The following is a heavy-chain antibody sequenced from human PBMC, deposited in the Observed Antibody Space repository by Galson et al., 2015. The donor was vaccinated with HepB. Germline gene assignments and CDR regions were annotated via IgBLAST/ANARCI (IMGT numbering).Heavy chain of an antibody. CDR3: VRRAGNSNYDY. Sequence: QSGAAVKKPGESLTISCKGSGYSFHSYWIDWVRQMPGKGLEWMGIIYPGDSDTIYSPSFQGKVTISVDKSISTAYRQWSSLKAADTAMYDCVRRAGNSNYDYWGQGTLVTGAS. CDR2: IYPGDSDT. J-gene: IGHJ4*02. V-gene: IGHV5-51*03. CDR1: GYSFHSYW. D-gene: IGHD4-11*01.